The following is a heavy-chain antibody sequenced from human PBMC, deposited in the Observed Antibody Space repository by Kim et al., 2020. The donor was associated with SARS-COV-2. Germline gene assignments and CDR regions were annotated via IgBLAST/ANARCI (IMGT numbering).Heavy chain of an antibody. Sequence: TCSAGHLRGRFTMSRDNSQNMMFLQMTSLRVEDTALYFCAKERFGATFEYWGQGTLVTVSS. CDR3: AKERFGATFEY. V-gene: IGHV3-23*01. D-gene: IGHD3-16*01. J-gene: IGHJ4*02. CDR2: T.